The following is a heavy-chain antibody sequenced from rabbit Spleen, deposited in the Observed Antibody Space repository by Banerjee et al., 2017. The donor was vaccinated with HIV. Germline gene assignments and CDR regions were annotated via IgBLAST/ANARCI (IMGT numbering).Heavy chain of an antibody. D-gene: IGHD4-2*01. CDR2: INTATGKD. V-gene: IGHV1S40*01. J-gene: IGHJ4*01. Sequence: QSLEESGGDLVKPGASLTLTCKASGFSFSDRDVMCWVRQAPGKGLEWIGCINTATGKDVYASWAKGRFTISPTSSTTVTLQMTSLTAADTATYFCARDSAGREDFNLWGPGTLVTVS. CDR3: ARDSAGREDFNL. CDR1: GFSFSDRDV.